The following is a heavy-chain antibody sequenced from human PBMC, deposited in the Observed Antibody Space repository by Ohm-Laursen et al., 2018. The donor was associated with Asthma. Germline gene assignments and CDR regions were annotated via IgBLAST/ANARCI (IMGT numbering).Heavy chain of an antibody. J-gene: IGHJ6*02. Sequence: SQTLSLTCSVSGGSISSGGYYWSWIRQHPGKGLEWIGYIYYSGSTYYNPSLKSRVTISVDTSKNQFSLKLSSVTAADTAVYYCAREGYCSSTSCCGHYYYGMDVWGQGTTVTVSS. V-gene: IGHV4-31*03. CDR1: GGSISSGGYY. D-gene: IGHD2-2*01. CDR2: IYYSGST. CDR3: AREGYCSSTSCCGHYYYGMDV.